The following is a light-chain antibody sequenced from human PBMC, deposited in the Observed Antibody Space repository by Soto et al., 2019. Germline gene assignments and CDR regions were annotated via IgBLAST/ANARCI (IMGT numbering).Light chain of an antibody. CDR1: QGISSY. CDR2: AAS. V-gene: IGKV1-8*01. CDR3: HQGT. J-gene: IGKJ5*01. Sequence: AIRMTQSPSSLSASTGDRVTITCRASQGISSYLAWYQQKPGKAPKLLIYAASTLPTGIPSRFSGSGSGTDFTLTISSLEPEDFAVYYCHQGTFGQGTRLEIK.